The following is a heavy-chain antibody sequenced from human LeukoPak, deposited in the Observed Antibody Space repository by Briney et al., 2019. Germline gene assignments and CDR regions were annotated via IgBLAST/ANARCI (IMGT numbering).Heavy chain of an antibody. CDR2: IYYSGST. CDR3: ARHSSGYNGTDY. V-gene: IGHV4-38-2*01. Sequence: SETLSLTCAVSGYSISSGYYWGWIRQPPGKGLEWIGYIYYSGSTYYNPSLKSRVTISVDTSKNQFSLKLSSVTAADTAVYYCARHSSGYNGTDYWGQGTLVTVSS. CDR1: GYSISSGYY. D-gene: IGHD3-22*01. J-gene: IGHJ4*02.